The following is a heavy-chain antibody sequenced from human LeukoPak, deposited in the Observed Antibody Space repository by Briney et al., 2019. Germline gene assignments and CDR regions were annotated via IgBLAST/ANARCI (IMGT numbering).Heavy chain of an antibody. CDR2: ISWNSGSI. D-gene: IGHD3-10*01. CDR1: GFTFDDYA. V-gene: IGHV3-9*01. Sequence: PGGSLRLSCAASGFTFDDYAMHWVRQAPGKGLEWVSGISWNSGSIGYADSVKGRFTISRDNAKNSLYLQMNSLRAEDTALYYCATVATMVRGVIPRFDPWGQGTLVTVSS. J-gene: IGHJ5*02. CDR3: ATVATMVRGVIPRFDP.